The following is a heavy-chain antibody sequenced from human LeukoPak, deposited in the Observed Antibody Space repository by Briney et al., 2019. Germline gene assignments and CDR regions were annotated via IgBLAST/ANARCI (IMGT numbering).Heavy chain of an antibody. CDR2: ISGSGGNT. J-gene: IGHJ4*02. CDR3: ARGGSVFAYFFDY. CDR1: GFIFSNYA. V-gene: IGHV3-23*01. D-gene: IGHD3-10*01. Sequence: GGSLRLSCAASGFIFSNYAMTWARLTPGKGLEWFSAISGSGGNTYSADSVKGRFTTSRDSSTNTLYLQLSSLRAEDTAIYYCARGGSVFAYFFDYWGQGTLVTVSS.